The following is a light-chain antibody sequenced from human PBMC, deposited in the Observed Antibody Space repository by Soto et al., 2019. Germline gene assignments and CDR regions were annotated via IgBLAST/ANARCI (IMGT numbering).Light chain of an antibody. Sequence: DIQMTQSPSSLSASVGDRVSVTCRASQSISTFLNWYQQRPGEAPKLLIYAASSLQSGVPSRFSGSGSGAYFTLTIGSLQPEDFATYYCQQSYTTPRTFGQVTKVEVK. CDR1: QSISTF. V-gene: IGKV1-39*01. CDR2: AAS. J-gene: IGKJ1*01. CDR3: QQSYTTPRT.